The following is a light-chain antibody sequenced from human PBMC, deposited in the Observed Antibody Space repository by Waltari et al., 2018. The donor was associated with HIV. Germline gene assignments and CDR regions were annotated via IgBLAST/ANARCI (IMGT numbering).Light chain of an antibody. V-gene: IGKV3-15*01. J-gene: IGKJ2*03. CDR2: GAS. CDR1: QSVRSN. Sequence: VMTQSPATLSVSPGERATLSCRASQSVRSNLAWYQQKPGQAPRLLIYGASTRATCIPARFSGSGSGTDFTLTISSLQSEDFAVYYCQQYNNWPPYSFGPGTKVEIK. CDR3: QQYNNWPPYS.